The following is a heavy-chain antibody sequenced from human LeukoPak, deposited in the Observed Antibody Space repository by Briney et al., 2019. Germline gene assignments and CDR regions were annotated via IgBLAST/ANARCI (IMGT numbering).Heavy chain of an antibody. V-gene: IGHV4-34*01. CDR3: ARGMVLDS. CDR1: DESFSPHY. J-gene: IGHJ4*02. CDR2: IIHSEST. Sequence: SETLSLTCALYDESFSPHYWSWIRQPPGKGLEWIGEIIHSESTTYNPSLKSRVTISLDTSKKQFSLNLKSMTAADTAIYYCARGMVLDSWGQGTLVTVSS. D-gene: IGHD3-10*01.